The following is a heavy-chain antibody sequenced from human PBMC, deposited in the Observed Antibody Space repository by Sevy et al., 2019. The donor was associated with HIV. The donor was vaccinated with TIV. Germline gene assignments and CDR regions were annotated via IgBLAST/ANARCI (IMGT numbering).Heavy chain of an antibody. CDR1: GDSVSTNRAA. CDR2: TYYRSKWYN. V-gene: IGHV6-1*01. CDR3: ARQEGLFTYDCSGQSLYYFYGMDV. Sequence: KQSQTLSLTCAISGDSVSTNRAAWNWIRQSPSRGLEWLGRTYYRSKWYNDYAVSVKSRVTINAVTSKNLFSLQLNSVTPKDTAVYYCARQEGLFTYDCSGQSLYYFYGMDVWGQGTTVTVSS. J-gene: IGHJ6*02. D-gene: IGHD3-22*01.